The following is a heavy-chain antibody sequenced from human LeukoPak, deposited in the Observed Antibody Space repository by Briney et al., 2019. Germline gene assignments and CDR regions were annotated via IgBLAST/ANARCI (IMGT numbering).Heavy chain of an antibody. CDR1: GFTFSSWW. Sequence: GGSLRLSCAASGFTFSSWWMHWVRQAPGKGLVWVSRIKGDGSTTSYGDSVKGRFTISRDNAKNTLYLQMNSLRVEDTAVYYCARSDWFDPWGQGTLVTVSS. V-gene: IGHV3-74*01. CDR2: IKGDGSTT. J-gene: IGHJ5*02. CDR3: ARSDWFDP.